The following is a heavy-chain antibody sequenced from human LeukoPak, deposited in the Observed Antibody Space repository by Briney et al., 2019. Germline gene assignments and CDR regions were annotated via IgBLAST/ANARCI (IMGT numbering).Heavy chain of an antibody. J-gene: IGHJ6*03. Sequence: ASVKVSCKASGYTFTNYYMHWVRQAPGQGLEWMGIINPSGDSTSYAQKFHGRVTMTRDTSTSTVYIDLSSLTSEDTAVYYCARGPPLVYTTTTGYYMDVWGKGTTVTVSS. CDR1: GYTFTNYY. CDR3: ARGPPLVYTTTTGYYMDV. CDR2: INPSGDST. V-gene: IGHV1-46*01. D-gene: IGHD2/OR15-2a*01.